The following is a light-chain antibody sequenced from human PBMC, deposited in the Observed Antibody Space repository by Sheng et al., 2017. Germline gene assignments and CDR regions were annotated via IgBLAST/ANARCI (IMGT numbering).Light chain of an antibody. CDR1: QNLGHSV. V-gene: IGKV3-11*01. CDR2: GAS. J-gene: IGKJ4*01. Sequence: EIVLTQSPGTLSLSPGERATLSCRASQNLGHSVLAWYQQKPGQAPRLLIYGASTRATGIPARFSGSGSGTDFTLTISGLEPEDSAVYYCQQRDRWPLTFGGGTKVELK. CDR3: QQRDRWPLT.